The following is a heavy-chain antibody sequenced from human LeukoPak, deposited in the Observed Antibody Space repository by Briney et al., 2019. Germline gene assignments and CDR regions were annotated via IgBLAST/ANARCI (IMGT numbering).Heavy chain of an antibody. V-gene: IGHV4-34*01. J-gene: IGHJ6*03. CDR1: GGSFSGYY. CDR2: INHSGST. CDR3: ARDSDNSGDPYYYYMDV. Sequence: SETLSLTCAVYGGSFSGYYWSWIRQPPGKGLEWIGEINHSGSTNYNPSLKSRVTISVDTSKNQFSLKLSSVTAADTAVYYCARDSDNSGDPYYYYMDVWGKGTTVTVSS. D-gene: IGHD6-19*01.